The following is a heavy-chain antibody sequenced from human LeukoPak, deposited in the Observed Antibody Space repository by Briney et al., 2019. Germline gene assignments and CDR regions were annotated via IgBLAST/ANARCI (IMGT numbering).Heavy chain of an antibody. Sequence: GGSLRLSCAASGFTFSNYAMTWVRQAPGKGLEWVSTISGRDDSTYYADSVKGRFTISRDNSKNTLYLQMNSLRAEDTAVYYCVKDWDGSGYFSIPNYWGQGTLVTVSS. J-gene: IGHJ4*02. CDR1: GFTFSNYA. CDR3: VKDWDGSGYFSIPNY. CDR2: ISGRDDST. D-gene: IGHD3-22*01. V-gene: IGHV3-23*01.